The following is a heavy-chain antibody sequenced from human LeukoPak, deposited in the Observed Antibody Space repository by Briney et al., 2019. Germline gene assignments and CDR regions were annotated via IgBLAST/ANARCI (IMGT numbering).Heavy chain of an antibody. V-gene: IGHV4-34*01. CDR2: INHSGST. CDR3: ARVVARYCSSTSCPFDY. Sequence: SETLSLTCAVYGGSFSGYYWSWIRQPPGKGLEWIGEINHSGSTNYNPSLKSRVTISVDTSKNQFSLKLSSVTAADTAVYYCARVVARYCSSTSCPFDYWGRGTLVTVSS. CDR1: GGSFSGYY. D-gene: IGHD2-2*01. J-gene: IGHJ4*02.